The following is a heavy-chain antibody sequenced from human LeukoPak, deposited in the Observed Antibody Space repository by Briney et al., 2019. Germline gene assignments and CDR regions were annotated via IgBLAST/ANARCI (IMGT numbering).Heavy chain of an antibody. CDR3: ARAGYGSGSY. V-gene: IGHV3-48*01. CDR1: GFTFSSYS. CDR2: ISSSSSTI. J-gene: IGHJ4*02. Sequence: PGGSLRLSCAASGFTFSSYSMNWVRQAPGEGLEWVSYISSSSSTIYYADSVKGRFTIFRDNAKNSLYLQMNSLRAEDTAVYYCARAGYGSGSYWGQGTLVTVSS. D-gene: IGHD3-10*01.